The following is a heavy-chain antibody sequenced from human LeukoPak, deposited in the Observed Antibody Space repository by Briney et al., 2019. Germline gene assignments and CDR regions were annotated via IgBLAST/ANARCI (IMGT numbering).Heavy chain of an antibody. CDR2: ISAYNGNT. Sequence: ASVKVSCKASGYTFTSYGISWVRQAPGQGLEWMGWISAYNGNTNYAQKLQGRVTMTTDTSTSTAYMELRSLRSDDTAVYCCARDQWQLWFGELLSPRYYYYGMDVWGQGTTVTVSS. CDR1: GYTFTSYG. V-gene: IGHV1-18*01. J-gene: IGHJ6*02. D-gene: IGHD3-10*01. CDR3: ARDQWQLWFGELLSPRYYYYGMDV.